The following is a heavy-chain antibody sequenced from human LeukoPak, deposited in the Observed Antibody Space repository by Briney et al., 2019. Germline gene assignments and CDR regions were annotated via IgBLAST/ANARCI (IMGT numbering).Heavy chain of an antibody. J-gene: IGHJ3*02. CDR1: AFTFNTYW. D-gene: IGHD3-3*02. Sequence: GGSLRLSCAASAFTFNTYWMHWVRQVPGRGLEWVSRINGDESSTNYADSVKGRFTISRDNSKNTLYLQMNSLRAEDTAVYYCAREVPKFISGAFDIWGQGTMVTVSS. V-gene: IGHV3-74*01. CDR3: AREVPKFISGAFDI. CDR2: INGDESST.